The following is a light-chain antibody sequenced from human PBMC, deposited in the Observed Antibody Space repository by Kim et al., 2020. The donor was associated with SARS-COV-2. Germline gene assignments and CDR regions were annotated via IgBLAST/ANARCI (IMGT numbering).Light chain of an antibody. Sequence: VTIACTGSSSNIGAGYDVNWYQQLPGTAPKLLIYGNSNRPSGVPYRFSGSKSGTSASLAITGLQAEDGADYYCQSYDSSLSGLWVFGGGTNLTVL. CDR2: GNS. V-gene: IGLV1-40*01. CDR1: SSNIGAGYD. CDR3: QSYDSSLSGLWV. J-gene: IGLJ3*02.